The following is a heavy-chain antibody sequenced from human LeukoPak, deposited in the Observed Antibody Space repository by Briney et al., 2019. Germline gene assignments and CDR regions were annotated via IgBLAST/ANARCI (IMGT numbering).Heavy chain of an antibody. CDR2: ISGSGGST. J-gene: IGHJ6*03. CDR1: GFTFSSYA. CDR3: AKRIAVAYYYYMDV. V-gene: IGHV3-23*01. D-gene: IGHD6-19*01. Sequence: PGGSLRLSCAASGFTFSSYAMSWVRQAPGKGLEWVSAISGSGGSTYYAYSVKGGFTISRDNSKNTLYLQMNSLRAEDTAVYYCAKRIAVAYYYYMDVWGKGTTVTVSS.